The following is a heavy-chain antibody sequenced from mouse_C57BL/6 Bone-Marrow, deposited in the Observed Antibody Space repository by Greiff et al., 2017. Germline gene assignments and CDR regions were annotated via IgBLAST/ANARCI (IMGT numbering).Heavy chain of an antibody. CDR3: VFCYYDSLYFDY. CDR2: ISGGGSDT. Sequence: EVQGVESGGDLVKPGGSLKLSCAASGFTFSSYGMSWVRQTPYTRLEWVATISGGGSDTYYPNSVKGRFTISKDNAKNTLYLQMSSLKSEDTAMYYCVFCYYDSLYFDYWGQGTTLTVSA. J-gene: IGHJ2*01. D-gene: IGHD2-4*01. V-gene: IGHV5-6*01. CDR1: GFTFSSYG.